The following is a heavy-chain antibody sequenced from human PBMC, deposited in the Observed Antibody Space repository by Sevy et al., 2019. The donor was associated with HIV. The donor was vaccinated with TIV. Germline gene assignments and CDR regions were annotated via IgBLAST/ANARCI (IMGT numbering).Heavy chain of an antibody. Sequence: GESLKISCKGSGYIFKNYWIGWVRQVPGKGLEWMGIFYHGNTDVRYGPSFQRHLTISADKSISAAYLQWRSLKASDTAMYSGARGLYYDDSSGYSDAFDIWGQGTMVTVSS. J-gene: IGHJ3*02. CDR2: FYHGNTDV. CDR1: GYIFKNYW. CDR3: ARGLYYDDSSGYSDAFDI. V-gene: IGHV5-51*01. D-gene: IGHD3-22*01.